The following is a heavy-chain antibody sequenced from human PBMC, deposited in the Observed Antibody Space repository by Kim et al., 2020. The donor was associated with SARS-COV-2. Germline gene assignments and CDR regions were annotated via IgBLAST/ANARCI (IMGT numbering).Heavy chain of an antibody. D-gene: IGHD2-21*02. CDR3: ARLERATKTYCGGDCYPDY. Sequence: SETLSLTCTVSGGSISSSSYYWGWIRQPPGKGLEWIGSIYYSGSTYYNPSLKSRVTISVDTSKNQFSLKLSSVTAADTAVYYCARLERATKTYCGGDCYPDYWGQGTLVTVSS. CDR2: IYYSGST. J-gene: IGHJ4*02. V-gene: IGHV4-39*01. CDR1: GGSISSSSYY.